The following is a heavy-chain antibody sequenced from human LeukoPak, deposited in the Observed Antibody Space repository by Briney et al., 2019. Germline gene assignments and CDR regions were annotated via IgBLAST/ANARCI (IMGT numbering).Heavy chain of an antibody. CDR3: ARETGYDILTGGYYYYMDV. CDR1: GYTFTSYG. J-gene: IGHJ6*03. V-gene: IGHV1-18*01. CDR2: ISAYNGNT. D-gene: IGHD3-9*01. Sequence: ASVKVSCKASGYTFTSYGISWVRQAPGQGLEWMGWISAYNGNTNYAQKLQGRVTMTTDTSTSTAYMELRSLRSDDTAVYYCARETGYDILTGGYYYYMDVWGKGTTVTVSS.